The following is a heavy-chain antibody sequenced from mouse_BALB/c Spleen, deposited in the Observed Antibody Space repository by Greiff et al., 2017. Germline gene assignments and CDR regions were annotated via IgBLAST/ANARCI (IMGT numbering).Heavy chain of an antibody. J-gene: IGHJ2*01. CDR3: VRQGLGRTNRDYFDY. V-gene: IGHV10-1*02. CDR2: IRSKSNNYAT. Sequence: EVQLVESGGGLVQPKGSLKLSCAASGFTFNTYAMNWVRQAPGKGLEWVARIRSKSNNYATYYADSVKDRFTISRDDSQSMLYLQMNNLKTEDTAMYYCVRQGLGRTNRDYFDYWGQGTTLTVSS. D-gene: IGHD4-1*01. CDR1: GFTFNTYA.